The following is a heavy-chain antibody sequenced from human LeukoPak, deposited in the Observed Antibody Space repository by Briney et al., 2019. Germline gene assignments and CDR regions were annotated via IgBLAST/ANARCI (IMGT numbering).Heavy chain of an antibody. CDR3: ARARSGYSGYGPFNY. V-gene: IGHV5-51*01. Sequence: RGESLKISCKGSGYSFTSYWIGWVRQMPGKGLEWMGIIYPGDSDTRYSPSFQGQGTISADKSISTAYLQWSSLKASDTAMYYCARARSGYSGYGPFNYWGQGTLVTVSS. CDR2: IYPGDSDT. CDR1: GYSFTSYW. J-gene: IGHJ4*02. D-gene: IGHD5-12*01.